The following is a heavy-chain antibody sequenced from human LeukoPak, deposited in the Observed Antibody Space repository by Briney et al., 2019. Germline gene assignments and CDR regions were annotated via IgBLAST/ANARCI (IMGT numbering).Heavy chain of an antibody. V-gene: IGHV4-4*02. CDR2: IYHSGST. CDR1: GGSISSSNW. Sequence: SETLSLTWAVSGGSISSSNWWSWVRQPPGQGLEWIGEIYHSGSTNYNPSLKSRLTMSLDTSKNQFSLKLNSVTAADTAVYYCARSVLDQSVNHWFDPWGQGSLVTVSS. J-gene: IGHJ5*02. D-gene: IGHD2-2*01. CDR3: ARSVLDQSVNHWFDP.